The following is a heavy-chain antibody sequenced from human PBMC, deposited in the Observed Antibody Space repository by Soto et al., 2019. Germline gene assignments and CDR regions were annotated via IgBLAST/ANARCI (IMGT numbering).Heavy chain of an antibody. CDR1: GFTFSNFW. Sequence: GGSLRLSCAACGFTFSNFWMSWVRQAPGKGLEWVANIKQDGSEKNYVDSVKGRFIISRDNAKSSLSLQMNSLRAEDTAVYYCATNTVTKVDDYWGQGTLVTVSS. J-gene: IGHJ4*02. V-gene: IGHV3-7*03. CDR3: ATNTVTKVDDY. CDR2: IKQDGSEK. D-gene: IGHD4-17*01.